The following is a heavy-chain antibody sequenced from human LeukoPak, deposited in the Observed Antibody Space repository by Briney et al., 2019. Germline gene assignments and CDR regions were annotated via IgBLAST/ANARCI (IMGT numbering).Heavy chain of an antibody. J-gene: IGHJ4*02. V-gene: IGHV3-21*01. D-gene: IGHD3-22*01. CDR2: ISGSSSYI. CDR3: ARAAPYYDSSGYYYYFDY. Sequence: GGSLRLSCAASGFTLSSFWMAWVRQAPGKGLEWVSSISGSSSYIYYADSVKGRFTISRDNARNSLYLQMNSLRAEDTAVYYCARAAPYYDSSGYYYYFDYWGQGTLVTVSS. CDR1: GFTLSSFW.